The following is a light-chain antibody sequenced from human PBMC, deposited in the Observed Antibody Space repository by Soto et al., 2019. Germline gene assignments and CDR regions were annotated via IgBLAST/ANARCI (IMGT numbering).Light chain of an antibody. CDR3: QQYTNWPPVT. CDR1: QFISTN. J-gene: IGKJ2*01. V-gene: IGKV3-15*01. Sequence: EIVMTQSPATLSVSPGERVTLSCRASQFISTNLAWYQQRPGQAPRLHIYYASTRATGIPARFSGSGSGTEFSLTISSLQSEDFAVYYCQQYTNWPPVTFGQGTKREMK. CDR2: YAS.